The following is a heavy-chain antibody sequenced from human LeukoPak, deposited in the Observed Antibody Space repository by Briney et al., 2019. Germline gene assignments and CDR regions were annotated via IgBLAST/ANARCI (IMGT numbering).Heavy chain of an antibody. CDR1: GGTFSSYA. D-gene: IGHD1-26*01. J-gene: IGHJ4*02. CDR2: IIPIFGTA. CDR3: ARVGPSGSYPAH. Sequence: SVKVSCKASGGTFSSYAISWVRQAPGQGLEWMGGIIPIFGTANYAQKFQGRVTITADESTSTAYMELSSLRSEDTAVYYCARVGPSGSYPAHWGQGTLVTVSS. V-gene: IGHV1-69*13.